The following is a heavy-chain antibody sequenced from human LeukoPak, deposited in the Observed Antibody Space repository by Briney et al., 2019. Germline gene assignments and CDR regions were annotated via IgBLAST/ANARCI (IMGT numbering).Heavy chain of an antibody. CDR2: IYSGGST. J-gene: IGHJ3*02. CDR3: ASAPVGGQEPDAFDI. V-gene: IGHV3-66*01. CDR1: GFTVSSNY. Sequence: GGSLRLSCAASGFTVSSNYMSWVRQAPGKGLEWVSVIYSGGSTYYADSVKGRFTISRDNSKNTLYLQMNSLRAEDTAVYYCASAPVGGQEPDAFDIWGQGTMVTVSS. D-gene: IGHD1-26*01.